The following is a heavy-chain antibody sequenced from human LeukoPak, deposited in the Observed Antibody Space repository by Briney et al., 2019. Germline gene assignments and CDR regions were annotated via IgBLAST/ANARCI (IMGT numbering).Heavy chain of an antibody. Sequence: GGSLRLSCAASGFTFSSYSMNWVRQAPGKGLEWVSSISSSSSYIYYADSVKGRFTISRDNSKNTLYLQMSSLRAEDTAVYYCAKATPVAGNKYYFDYWGQETLVTVSS. CDR1: GFTFSSYS. D-gene: IGHD6-19*01. J-gene: IGHJ4*02. CDR3: AKATPVAGNKYYFDY. CDR2: ISSSSSYI. V-gene: IGHV3-21*04.